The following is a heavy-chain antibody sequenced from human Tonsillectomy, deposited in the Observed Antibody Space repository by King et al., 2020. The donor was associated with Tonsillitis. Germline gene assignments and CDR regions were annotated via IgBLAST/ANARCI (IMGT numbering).Heavy chain of an antibody. CDR3: ARDRQGFSSSGFDH. CDR1: EFSFSNYG. V-gene: IGHV3-33*01. D-gene: IGHD6-6*01. Sequence: VQLVESGGGVVQPGRSLTLSCSASEFSFSNYGMHGVRQAPGKGLEGVAVIWYDGGNKYYADSAKGRFTISRDNSKKMLYLQMNSLRGEDTAVYYCARDRQGFSSSGFDHWGQGTLVTVSS. J-gene: IGHJ4*02. CDR2: IWYDGGNK.